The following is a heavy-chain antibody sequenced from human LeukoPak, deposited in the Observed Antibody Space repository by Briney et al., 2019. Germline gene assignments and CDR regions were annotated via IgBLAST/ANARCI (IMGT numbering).Heavy chain of an antibody. CDR2: IYTSGSA. CDR3: ARGIGSSSSNWFDP. CDR1: GGSISSGSYY. V-gene: IGHV4-61*02. J-gene: IGHJ5*02. D-gene: IGHD6-13*01. Sequence: SETLSLTCTVSGGSISSGSYYWSWIRQPAGKGLEWIGRIYTSGSANYNPSLKSRVTISADTSKNQFLLKLNSVTAADTAVYYCARGIGSSSSNWFDPWGQGTLVTVSS.